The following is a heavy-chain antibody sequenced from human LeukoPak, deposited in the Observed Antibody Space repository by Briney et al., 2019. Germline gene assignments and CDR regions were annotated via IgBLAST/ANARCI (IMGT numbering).Heavy chain of an antibody. J-gene: IGHJ4*02. Sequence: GASVKVSCKASGYTFTGYYMHWVRQAPGQRLEWMGWINPNSGGTNYAQKFQGRVTMTRDTSISIAYMELSRLRSDDTAVYYCARVKAVGTMVRGVIIASYYFDYWGQGTLVTVSS. CDR2: INPNSGGT. CDR1: GYTFTGYY. CDR3: ARVKAVGTMVRGVIIASYYFDY. D-gene: IGHD3-10*01. V-gene: IGHV1-2*02.